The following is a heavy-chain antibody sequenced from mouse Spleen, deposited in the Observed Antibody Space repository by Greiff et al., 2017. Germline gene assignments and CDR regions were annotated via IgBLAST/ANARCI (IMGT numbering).Heavy chain of an antibody. CDR2: INPSSGYT. Sequence: QVQLQQSGAELARPGASVKMSCKASGYTFTSYTMHWVKQRPGQGLEWIGYINPSSGYTKYNQKFKDKATLTADKSSSTAYMQLSSLTSEDSAVYYCARDLYYGSGRFAYWGQGTLVTVSA. CDR3: ARDLYYGSGRFAY. V-gene: IGHV1-4*01. J-gene: IGHJ3*01. D-gene: IGHD1-1*01. CDR1: GYTFTSYT.